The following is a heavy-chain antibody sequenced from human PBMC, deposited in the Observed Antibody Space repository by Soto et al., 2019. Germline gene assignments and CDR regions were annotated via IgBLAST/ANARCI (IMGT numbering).Heavy chain of an antibody. V-gene: IGHV1-8*01. CDR2: MNPNSSNT. Sequence: ASVKVSCKASGYTFTSYDINWVRQATGQGLEWMGWMNPNSSNTGYAQKFQGRVTMTRNTSISTAYMELSSLRSEDTAVYYCARDIVVVPAAQPAYYYGMDVWGQGTTVTVSS. J-gene: IGHJ6*02. CDR3: ARDIVVVPAAQPAYYYGMDV. D-gene: IGHD2-2*01. CDR1: GYTFTSYD.